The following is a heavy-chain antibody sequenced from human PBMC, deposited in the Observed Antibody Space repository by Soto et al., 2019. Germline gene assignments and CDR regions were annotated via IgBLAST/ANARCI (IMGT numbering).Heavy chain of an antibody. D-gene: IGHD3-10*01. J-gene: IGHJ4*03. CDR3: ARETVIASSRDY. V-gene: IGHV4-30-4*01. CDR2: IYYSGST. Sequence: SETLSLTCTVSGGSISSGDYYWSWIRQPPGKGLEWIGYIYYSGSTYYNPSLKSRVTISVDTSKNQFSLKLSSVTAADTAVYYCARETVIASSRDYWGQGTTVTVSS. CDR1: GGSISSGDYY.